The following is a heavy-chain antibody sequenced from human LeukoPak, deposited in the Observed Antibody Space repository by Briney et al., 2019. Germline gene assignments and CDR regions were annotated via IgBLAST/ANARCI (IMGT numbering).Heavy chain of an antibody. D-gene: IGHD3-3*01. CDR2: IFYSGST. Sequence: SETLSLTCTVSGGSISSGDHFWSWIRQHPGKGLEWIGYIFYSGSTYYNPSLKSRVTISVDTSKNQFSLKLSSVTAADTAVYYCARGNVFWSGYTVYYFDYWGQGTLVTVSS. CDR1: GGSISSGDHF. CDR3: ARGNVFWSGYTVYYFDY. V-gene: IGHV4-30-4*01. J-gene: IGHJ4*02.